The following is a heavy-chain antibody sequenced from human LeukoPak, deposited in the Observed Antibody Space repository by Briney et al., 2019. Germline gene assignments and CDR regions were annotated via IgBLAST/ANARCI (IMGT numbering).Heavy chain of an antibody. CDR2: ISSSSSNI. V-gene: IGHV3-48*02. D-gene: IGHD3-10*01. J-gene: IGHJ4*02. Sequence: GGSLRLSCEASGFTLSTYWMNWVRQAPGKGLEWISYISSSSSNIYYADSVKGRFTISRDNAKSSLYLQMNSLRDEDTAVYYCAAISTMVRGLRGYCFDYWGQGTLVTVSS. CDR3: AAISTMVRGLRGYCFDY. CDR1: GFTLSTYW.